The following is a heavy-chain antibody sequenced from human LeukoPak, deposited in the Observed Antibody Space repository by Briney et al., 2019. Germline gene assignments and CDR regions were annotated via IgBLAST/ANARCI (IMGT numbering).Heavy chain of an antibody. Sequence: PGGSLRLSCAASGFTFSSYAMSWVRQAPGQGLEWVSAISGSGGSTYYADSVKGRFTISRDNSKNKLYLQMDSLRAEDTSVYYWAKDSRVSWAYPGHWFDPWGQGTLVTVSS. CDR2: ISGSGGST. D-gene: IGHD6-13*01. V-gene: IGHV3-23*01. J-gene: IGHJ5*02. CDR1: GFTFSSYA. CDR3: AKDSRVSWAYPGHWFDP.